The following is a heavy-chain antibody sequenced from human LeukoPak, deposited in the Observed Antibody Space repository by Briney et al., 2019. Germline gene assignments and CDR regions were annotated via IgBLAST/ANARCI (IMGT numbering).Heavy chain of an antibody. Sequence: GGSLRLSCAASGFTFSSYGTHWVRQAPGKGLEWVADISYDGSNKYYADSVKGRFTIYTDNSKYTLYLKMSSVGDEDTSFYYCAGDFASWGQGTPVTVSS. CDR3: AGDFAS. J-gene: IGHJ5*01. D-gene: IGHD2-21*01. V-gene: IGHV3-30*03. CDR1: GFTFSSYG. CDR2: ISYDGSNK.